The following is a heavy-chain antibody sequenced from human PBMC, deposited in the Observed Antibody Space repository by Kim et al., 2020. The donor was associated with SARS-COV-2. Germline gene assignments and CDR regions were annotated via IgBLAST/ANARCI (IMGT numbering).Heavy chain of an antibody. J-gene: IGHJ6*02. CDR2: IYSGGST. CDR1: GFTVSSNY. CDR3: ARDGTRYCSSTSCQGMDV. V-gene: IGHV3-53*01. D-gene: IGHD2-2*01. Sequence: GGSLRLSCAASGFTVSSNYMSWVRQAPGKGLEWVSVIYSGGSTYYADSVKDRFTISSDNSKNTLDLQVNSLTAEQTDVYYCARDGTRYCSSTSCQGMDVWGQGTAVTVSS.